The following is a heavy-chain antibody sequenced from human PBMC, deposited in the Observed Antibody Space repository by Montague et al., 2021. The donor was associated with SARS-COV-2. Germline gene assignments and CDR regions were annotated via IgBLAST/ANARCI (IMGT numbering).Heavy chain of an antibody. J-gene: IGHJ4*02. D-gene: IGHD1-7*01. Sequence: SETLSLTCTVSGVSISGSNYYWAWIRRPPGKGLEWIGSIYCSGSTYDNPSLKSRVSISVDTSKNQFSLKPNSVTAADTAVYYCARLLLELPGDYWGQGTLVTVSS. CDR3: ARLLLELPGDY. CDR1: GVSISGSNYY. V-gene: IGHV4-39*01. CDR2: IYCSGST.